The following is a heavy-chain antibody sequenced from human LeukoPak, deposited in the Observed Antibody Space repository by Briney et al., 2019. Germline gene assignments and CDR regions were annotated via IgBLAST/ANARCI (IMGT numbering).Heavy chain of an antibody. CDR1: GGSISSYY. J-gene: IGHJ4*02. V-gene: IGHV4-59*08. Sequence: SETLSLTCTVSGGSISSYYWSWIRQPPGQGLEWIGYISYSGSTNYNPSLKSRVTISVDTSKNQLSLKLSSVPPADTAVYYCARHWETSSWYVDYWGQGTRVTVSS. D-gene: IGHD6-13*01. CDR3: ARHWETSSWYVDY. CDR2: ISYSGST.